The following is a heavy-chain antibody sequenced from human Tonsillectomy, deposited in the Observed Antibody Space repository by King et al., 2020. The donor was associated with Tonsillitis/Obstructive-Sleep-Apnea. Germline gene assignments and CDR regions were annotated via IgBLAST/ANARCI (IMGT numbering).Heavy chain of an antibody. CDR3: AKDSSSGSIGGDFDY. CDR1: GFIFSTYG. CDR2: ISSDGSNK. V-gene: IGHV3-30*18. D-gene: IGHD3-22*01. J-gene: IGHJ4*02. Sequence: VQLVESGGGVVQPGRSLRLSCAASGFIFSTYGMHWVRQAPGKGLEWVGVISSDGSNKYYPDSGKGRFTLSRDNSENTLHLHMNSLRTEDTAVYYCAKDSSSGSIGGDFDYWGQGVLVTVSS.